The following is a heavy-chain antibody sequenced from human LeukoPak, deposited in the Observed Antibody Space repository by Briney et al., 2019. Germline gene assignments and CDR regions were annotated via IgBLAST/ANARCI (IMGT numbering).Heavy chain of an antibody. CDR3: ARVSSGWEFDY. V-gene: IGHV3-48*04. Sequence: PGGSLRLSCEASGFTFSSYSMIWVRQAPGKGLEWVSYISSSSSTIYYADSVKGRFTISRDNAKNSLYLQMNSLRAEDTAVYYCARVSSGWEFDYWGQGTLVTVSS. J-gene: IGHJ4*02. CDR1: GFTFSSYS. CDR2: ISSSSSTI. D-gene: IGHD6-19*01.